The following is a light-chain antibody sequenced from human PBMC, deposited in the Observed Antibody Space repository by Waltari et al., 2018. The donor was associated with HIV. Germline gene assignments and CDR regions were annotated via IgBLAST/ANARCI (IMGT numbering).Light chain of an antibody. J-gene: IGLJ2*01. CDR3: AAWDDSLNGVV. Sequence: QSVMTQPPSASGTTGQTVTISCSGSRPNNASNTVNWYQQLPGTAPKILIYSNNQRPSGVPDRFSGSKSGTSASLAISGLQSEDEADYYCAAWDDSLNGVVFGGGTKLTVL. V-gene: IGLV1-44*01. CDR2: SNN. CDR1: RPNNASNT.